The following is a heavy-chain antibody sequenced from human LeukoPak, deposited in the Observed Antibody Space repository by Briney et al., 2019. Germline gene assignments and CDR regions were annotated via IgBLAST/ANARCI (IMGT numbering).Heavy chain of an antibody. CDR3: ARGIVVPAARFDP. CDR2: IYYSGST. J-gene: IGHJ5*02. V-gene: IGHV4-59*01. CDR1: GGSISSYY. D-gene: IGHD2-2*01. Sequence: SETLSLTCTVSGGSISSYYWSWIRQPPRKGLEWIGYIYYSGSTNYNPSLKSRVTISVDTSKNQFSLKLSSVTAADTAVYYCARGIVVPAARFDPWGQGTLVTVSS.